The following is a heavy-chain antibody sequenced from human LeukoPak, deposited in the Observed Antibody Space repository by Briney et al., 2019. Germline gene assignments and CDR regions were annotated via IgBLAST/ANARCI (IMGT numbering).Heavy chain of an antibody. V-gene: IGHV3-7*01. J-gene: IGHJ4*02. Sequence: GGSLRLSCAASGFTFSSYGMSWVRQAPGKGLEWVANVEQYESEKYYADSVKGRFTISRDNAKNSLYLQMNSLRAEDTAVYYCATFDNPFGYWGQGTLVTVSS. CDR2: VEQYESEK. CDR1: GFTFSSYG. D-gene: IGHD3-9*01. CDR3: ATFDNPFGY.